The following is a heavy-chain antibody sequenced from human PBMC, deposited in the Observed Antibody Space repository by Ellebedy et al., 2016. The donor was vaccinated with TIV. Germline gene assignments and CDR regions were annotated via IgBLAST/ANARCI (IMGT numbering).Heavy chain of an antibody. CDR1: GGSIRSSSYY. Sequence: MPSETLSLTCTVSGGSIRSSSYYGGWIRQPPGKGLERIGSIYYSGSIYYNPSLKSRATMSVDTSKKQFSLKLSSVTAAHTAVYFCARVYCSSTSCWSYFDYWGQGTLATVSS. D-gene: IGHD2-2*01. J-gene: IGHJ4*02. CDR2: IYYSGSI. CDR3: ARVYCSSTSCWSYFDY. V-gene: IGHV4-39*01.